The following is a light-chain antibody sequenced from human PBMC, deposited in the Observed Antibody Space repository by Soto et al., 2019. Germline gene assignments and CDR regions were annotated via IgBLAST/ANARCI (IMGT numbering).Light chain of an antibody. CDR2: AAS. J-gene: IGKJ5*01. V-gene: IGKV1-9*01. CDR1: QGFCSD. CDR3: QQFNSYPIT. Sequence: EIRLTQSASFLSASVGDGVSIXCRASQGFCSDFDWCQQKPGKAPKPLIYAASTLQGGVPPRFSGSRSATEFTRTISSLQPEDFATYYGQQFNSYPITFGQGTRLEIK.